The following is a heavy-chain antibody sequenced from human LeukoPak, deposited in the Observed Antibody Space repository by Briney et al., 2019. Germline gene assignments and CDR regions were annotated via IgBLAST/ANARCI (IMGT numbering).Heavy chain of an antibody. CDR3: ARSIIGTRSKFDY. D-gene: IGHD1/OR15-1a*01. V-gene: IGHV4-4*02. J-gene: IGHJ4*02. Sequence: PSETLSLTCAVSTDSITSNWWSWVRQPPGKGLEWIGEVHKSGSTNYYPSLQSRVTISIDKSKNQIALELTSVTAADTAVYYCARSIIGTRSKFDYWGQGTLVTVSS. CDR1: TDSITSNW. CDR2: VHKSGST.